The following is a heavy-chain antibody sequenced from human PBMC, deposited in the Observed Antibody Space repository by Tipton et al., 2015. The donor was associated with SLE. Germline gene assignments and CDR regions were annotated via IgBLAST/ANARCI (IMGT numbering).Heavy chain of an antibody. Sequence: TLSLTCAVYGGSFSGYSWGWIRQPPGKGLEWIGEIDRGGSTNYSPSLKNRVTISVEMSKNQFSLKLTAVTAADTAVYYCARQLGAGRSETTFDYWGQGSLVTVSS. CDR2: IDRGGST. V-gene: IGHV4-34*01. J-gene: IGHJ4*02. D-gene: IGHD1-1*01. CDR3: ARQLGAGRSETTFDY. CDR1: GGSFSGYS.